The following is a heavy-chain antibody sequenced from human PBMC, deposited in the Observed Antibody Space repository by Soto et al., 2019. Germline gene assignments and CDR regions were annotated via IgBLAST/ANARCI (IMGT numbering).Heavy chain of an antibody. D-gene: IGHD6-19*01. V-gene: IGHV4-59*08. CDR1: GGSISSYY. CDR2: IYYSGST. Sequence: SETLSLTCTVSGGSISSYYWSWIRQPPGKGLEWIGYIYYSGSTNYNPSLKSRVTISVDTSKNQFSLKLSSVTAADTAVYYCARHSSGWYGGSWFDPWGQGTLVTVSS. CDR3: ARHSSGWYGGSWFDP. J-gene: IGHJ5*02.